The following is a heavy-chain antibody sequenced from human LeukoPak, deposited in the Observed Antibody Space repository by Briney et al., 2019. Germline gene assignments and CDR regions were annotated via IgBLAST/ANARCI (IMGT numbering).Heavy chain of an antibody. Sequence: GGSLRLSCAASGFTFSSYGMPWVRQAPGKGLEWVAVIWYDGSNKYYADSVKGRFTISRDNSKNTLYLQMNSLRAEDTAVYYCARGGMIVVVIDYWGQGTLVTVSS. V-gene: IGHV3-33*01. CDR1: GFTFSSYG. CDR3: ARGGMIVVVIDY. CDR2: IWYDGSNK. J-gene: IGHJ4*02. D-gene: IGHD3-22*01.